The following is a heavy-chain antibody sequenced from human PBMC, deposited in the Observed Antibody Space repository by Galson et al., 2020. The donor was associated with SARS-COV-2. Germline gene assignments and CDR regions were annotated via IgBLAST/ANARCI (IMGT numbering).Heavy chain of an antibody. D-gene: IGHD4-17*01. V-gene: IGHV4-30-2*01. Sequence: SQTLSLTCAVSGTSISSGSYCWNWIRQPPGKGLEWIGYISHSGGTYYNPSLKSRVTISGDRSKNQFSLRLSSVTAADTAVYYCARLHYGEYAPEAFDIWGPGTRVTVAS. J-gene: IGHJ3*02. CDR1: GTSISSGSYC. CDR2: ISHSGGT. CDR3: ARLHYGEYAPEAFDI.